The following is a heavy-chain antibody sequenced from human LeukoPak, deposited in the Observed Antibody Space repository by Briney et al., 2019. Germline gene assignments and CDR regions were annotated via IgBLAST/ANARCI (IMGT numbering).Heavy chain of an antibody. Sequence: PSETLSLTCTVPGGSISSYYWSWIRQPPGKGPEWIGYIYYSGSTNYNPSLKSRVTISVDTSKNQFSLKLSSVTAADTAVYYCARVMATAERFFDYWGQGTLVTVSS. V-gene: IGHV4-59*08. J-gene: IGHJ4*02. D-gene: IGHD5-24*01. CDR1: GGSISSYY. CDR2: IYYSGST. CDR3: ARVMATAERFFDY.